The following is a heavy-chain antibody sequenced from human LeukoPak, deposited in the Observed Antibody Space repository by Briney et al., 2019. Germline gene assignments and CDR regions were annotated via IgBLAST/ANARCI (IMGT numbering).Heavy chain of an antibody. CDR2: ISTNTGNP. CDR1: GYTFIGYS. V-gene: IGHV7-4-1*02. CDR3: ARDAATINFDS. J-gene: IGHJ4*02. Sequence: ASVKVSCKTSGYTFIGYSINWLRQAPGQGLEWMGWISTNTGNPTYAQGFTGRFVFSLDTSVSTAYLQISSLKAEDTAVYYCARDAATINFDSWGQGTLVTVFS. D-gene: IGHD5-24*01.